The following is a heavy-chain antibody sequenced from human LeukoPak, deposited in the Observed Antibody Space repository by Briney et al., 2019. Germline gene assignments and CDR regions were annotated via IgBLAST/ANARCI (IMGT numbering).Heavy chain of an antibody. Sequence: GGSLRLSCAASGFTFDDYAIHWVRQAPGKGLEWVSGISWNSGSIGYADSVKGRFTISRDNSKNTLYLQMNSLRAEDTAVYYCARDLSDRRYGDPDYGMDVWGQGTTVTVSS. D-gene: IGHD4-17*01. V-gene: IGHV3-9*01. CDR2: ISWNSGSI. CDR1: GFTFDDYA. CDR3: ARDLSDRRYGDPDYGMDV. J-gene: IGHJ6*02.